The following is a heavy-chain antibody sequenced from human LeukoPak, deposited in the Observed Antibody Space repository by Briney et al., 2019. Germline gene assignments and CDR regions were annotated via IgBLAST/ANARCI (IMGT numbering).Heavy chain of an antibody. CDR2: IYYSGST. Sequence: SETLSLTCTVSGGSISSSSYYWGWIRQPPGKGLEWIGSIYYSGSTYYNPSLKSRVTISVDTSKNQFSLKLSSVTAADTAVYYCARDRRQQLVLGRVNWFDPWRQGTLVTVSS. CDR1: GGSISSSSYY. CDR3: ARDRRQQLVLGRVNWFDP. J-gene: IGHJ5*02. V-gene: IGHV4-39*07. D-gene: IGHD6-13*01.